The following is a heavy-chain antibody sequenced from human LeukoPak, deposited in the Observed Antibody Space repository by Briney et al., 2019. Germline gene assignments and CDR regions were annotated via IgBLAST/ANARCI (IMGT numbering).Heavy chain of an antibody. CDR3: ARDLREHGAFDI. CDR1: GFTFSSYS. V-gene: IGHV3-21*04. J-gene: IGHJ3*02. Sequence: PGGSLRLSCAASGFTFSSYSMNWVRQAPGKGLEWVSSISSSSYIYYADSVKGRFTISRDNSKNTVYLQMNSLRGEDTAVYYCARDLREHGAFDIWGQGTMVSVSS. D-gene: IGHD1-26*01. CDR2: ISSSSYI.